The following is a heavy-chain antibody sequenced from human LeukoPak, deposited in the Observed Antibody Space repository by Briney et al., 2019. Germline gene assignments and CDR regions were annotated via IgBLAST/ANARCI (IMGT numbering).Heavy chain of an antibody. CDR3: ARVTGYMIEDYFDY. J-gene: IGHJ4*02. V-gene: IGHV4-59*02. Sequence: PSETLSLTCTVSGDSVSRYYWSWIRQPPGKGLEWIGYIYYSGSTNYNPSLKSRVTISVDTSKNQFSLKLRSVTAADTAVYYCARVTGYMIEDYFDYWGQGTLVTVSS. D-gene: IGHD3-22*01. CDR2: IYYSGST. CDR1: GDSVSRYY.